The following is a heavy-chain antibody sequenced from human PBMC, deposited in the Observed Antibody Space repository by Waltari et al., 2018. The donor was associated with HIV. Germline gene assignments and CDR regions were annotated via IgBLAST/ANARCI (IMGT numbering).Heavy chain of an antibody. CDR3: ASIAYCGGDCYPRGMDV. D-gene: IGHD2-21*02. Sequence: VQLVESGGGWVQPGGSGRLPCAAPGFTVTSNHIRLVRQAPGKGLEWVSVIYSGGSTYYAASVKGRFTISRDNSKNTLYLQMNSLRAEDTAVYYCASIAYCGGDCYPRGMDVWGQGTTVTVSS. CDR2: IYSGGST. V-gene: IGHV3-66*01. J-gene: IGHJ6*02. CDR1: GFTVTSNH.